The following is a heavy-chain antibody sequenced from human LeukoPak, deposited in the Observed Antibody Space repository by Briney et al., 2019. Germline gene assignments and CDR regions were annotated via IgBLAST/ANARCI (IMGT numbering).Heavy chain of an antibody. J-gene: IGHJ1*01. D-gene: IGHD6-19*01. CDR3: ARPYSSGWYPFQH. CDR2: IYYSGSS. Sequence: SETLSLTCTVSGGSISRSSYYWGWIRQPPGKGLEWIGSIYYSGSSYYNPSLKSRVTISVDTSKNQYSLKLSSVTAADTAVYYCARPYSSGWYPFQHWGQGTLVTVSS. V-gene: IGHV4-39*01. CDR1: GGSISRSSYY.